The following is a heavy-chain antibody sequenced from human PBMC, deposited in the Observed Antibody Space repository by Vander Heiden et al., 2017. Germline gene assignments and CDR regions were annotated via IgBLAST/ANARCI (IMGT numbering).Heavy chain of an antibody. CDR1: GFTFSSYG. CDR3: AKDYYYDSGGPSDY. CDR2: ISYDGSNK. V-gene: IGHV3-30*18. D-gene: IGHD3-22*01. J-gene: IGHJ4*02. Sequence: QVQLVESGGGVVQPGRSLRLSCAASGFTFSSYGMHWVRQAPGKGLEWVAVISYDGSNKYYADSVKGRFTISRDNSKNTLYLQMNSLRAEDTAVYYCAKDYYYDSGGPSDYWGQGTLVTVSS.